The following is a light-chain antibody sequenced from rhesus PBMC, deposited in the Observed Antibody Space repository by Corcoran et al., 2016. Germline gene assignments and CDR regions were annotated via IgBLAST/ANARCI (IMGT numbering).Light chain of an antibody. CDR1: QSLVHSEGKTY. CDR3: MQGTHWPYS. Sequence: DVVMTQSPLSLPVTLGQPASISCRSSQSLVHSEGKTYLNWLQQKPGQPPRRLIYQVSNRDSGVPDRFSGKGAWTDFTLKISRVEAEDVGVYYCMQGTHWPYSFGQGTKVEIK. CDR2: QVS. J-gene: IGKJ2*01. V-gene: IGKV2S9*01.